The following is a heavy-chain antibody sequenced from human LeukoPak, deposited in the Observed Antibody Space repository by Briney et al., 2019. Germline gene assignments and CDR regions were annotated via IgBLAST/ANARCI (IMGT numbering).Heavy chain of an antibody. CDR1: GYTFTSYG. D-gene: IGHD3-10*01. CDR2: ISAYNGNT. J-gene: IGHJ6*02. V-gene: IGHV1-18*01. CDR3: AREKGAVLLWFGELRNYYGMDV. Sequence: ASVKVSCKASGYTFTSYGISWVRQAPGQGLEWMGWISAYNGNTNYAQKLQGRVTMTTDTSTSTAYMELGSLRSDDTAVYYCAREKGAVLLWFGELRNYYGMDVWGQGTTVTVSS.